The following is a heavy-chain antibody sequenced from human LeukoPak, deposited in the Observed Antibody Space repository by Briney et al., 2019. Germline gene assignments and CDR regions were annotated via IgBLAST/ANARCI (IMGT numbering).Heavy chain of an antibody. CDR2: IIPIFGTA. Sequence: GASVKVSCKASGYTFTSYAISWVRQAPGQGLEWMGGIIPIFGTANYAQKFQGRVTITADESTSTAYMELSSLRSEDTAVYYCARALSSTSCSDYWGQGTLVTVSS. J-gene: IGHJ4*02. CDR1: GYTFTSYA. CDR3: ARALSSTSCSDY. V-gene: IGHV1-69*13. D-gene: IGHD2-2*01.